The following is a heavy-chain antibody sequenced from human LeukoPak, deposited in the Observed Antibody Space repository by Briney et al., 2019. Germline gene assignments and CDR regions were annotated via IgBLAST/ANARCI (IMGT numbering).Heavy chain of an antibody. CDR1: GGSFSGYY. D-gene: IGHD3-10*01. V-gene: IGHV4-34*01. CDR2: INHSGST. J-gene: IGHJ5*02. CDR3: ARGQWFGVNWFDP. Sequence: SETLSFTCAGYGGSFSGYYWSWIRQPPRKGLEWIGEINHSGSTNYNPSLKSRVTISVDTSKNQFSLKLISVTAADTPVYYCARGQWFGVNWFDPWGQGTLVTVSS.